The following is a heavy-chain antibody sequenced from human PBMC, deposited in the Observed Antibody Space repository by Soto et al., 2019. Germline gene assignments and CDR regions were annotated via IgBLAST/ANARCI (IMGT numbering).Heavy chain of an antibody. CDR2: TYYTGST. CDR1: GGSMNDVTHY. V-gene: IGHV4-39*01. Sequence: PSETLSLTXSVSGGSMNDVTHYWAWIRQPPGKGLEWIATTYYTGSTHYNSSLKSRATISVDTSQNQFSLELTSATAADTAVYHCASARYFGVDVWGHGTTVTVSS. J-gene: IGHJ6*02. CDR3: ASARYFGVDV. D-gene: IGHD5-18*01.